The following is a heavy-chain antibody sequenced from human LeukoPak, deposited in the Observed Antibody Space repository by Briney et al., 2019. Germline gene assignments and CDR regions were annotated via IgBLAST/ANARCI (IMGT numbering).Heavy chain of an antibody. CDR3: ARLHYYDSSGYSNAFDI. V-gene: IGHV4-39*01. J-gene: IGHJ3*02. CDR1: GGSISSSSYY. D-gene: IGHD3-22*01. CDR2: IYYSGST. Sequence: PSETLSLTCTVSGGSISSSSYYWGWIRQPQGKGLEWIGSIYYSGSTYYNPSLKGRVTISVDTSKNQFSLKLSSVTAADTAVYYCARLHYYDSSGYSNAFDIWGQGTMVTVSS.